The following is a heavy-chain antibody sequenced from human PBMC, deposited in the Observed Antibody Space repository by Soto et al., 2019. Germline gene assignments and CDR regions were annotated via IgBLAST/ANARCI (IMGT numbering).Heavy chain of an antibody. CDR3: SGAXIVVGVAASCSGLDI. V-gene: IGHV4-59*11. D-gene: IGHD2-15*01. CDR1: CGNIIDHC. CDR2: IYYSGST. Sequence: SQPQPLTSTVSCGNIIDHCGSWILQPPGKGLEWIGYIYYSGSTNYNPSLKSRVTISVDTSKNQFSLKLSSVTAADTAVYYCSGAXIVVGVAASCSGLDIWGEGTMVTVSS. J-gene: IGHJ3*02.